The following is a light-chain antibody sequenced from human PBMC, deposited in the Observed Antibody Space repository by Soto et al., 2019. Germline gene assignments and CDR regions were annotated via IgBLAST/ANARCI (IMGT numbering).Light chain of an antibody. CDR3: SSYGVSNSHV. CDR2: EVD. CDR1: SSDVGGYNY. V-gene: IGLV2-8*01. Sequence: QSALTQPPSASGSPGQSVTISCTGTSSDVGGYNYVSWYQQHPGKAPKLMIYEVDKRPSGVPDRFSGSKSGNTASLTVSGLHAEDEANYYCSSYGVSNSHVFGTGTKVTVL. J-gene: IGLJ1*01.